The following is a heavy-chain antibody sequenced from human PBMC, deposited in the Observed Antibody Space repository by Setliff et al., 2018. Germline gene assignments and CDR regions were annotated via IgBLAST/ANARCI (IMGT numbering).Heavy chain of an antibody. J-gene: IGHJ4*02. CDR3: ARARSFNWIDIDY. CDR2: IIPIFGTA. D-gene: IGHD1-20*01. Sequence: PSVKVSCKASGGTFSSYAISWVRQAPGQGLEWMGRIIPIFGTANYAQKFQGRVTITSDKSTSTAYMELSSLRSEDTAVYYCARARSFNWIDIDYWGQGTLVTVSS. V-gene: IGHV1-69*06. CDR1: GGTFSSYA.